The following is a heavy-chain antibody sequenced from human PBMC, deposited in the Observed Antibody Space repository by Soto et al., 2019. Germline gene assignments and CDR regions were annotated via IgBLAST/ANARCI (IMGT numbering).Heavy chain of an antibody. Sequence: SETLSLTCAVYGASLSDNYCNWLRQPPGKGLEWIGEINHSGNTNYNPSLKSRATISVDTSKNQFSLRLTSVTAADTAIYYCTRRYNWNDNYFDPWGPGALVTVSS. CDR1: GASLSDNY. J-gene: IGHJ5*02. CDR3: TRRYNWNDNYFDP. V-gene: IGHV4-34*01. D-gene: IGHD1-20*01. CDR2: INHSGNT.